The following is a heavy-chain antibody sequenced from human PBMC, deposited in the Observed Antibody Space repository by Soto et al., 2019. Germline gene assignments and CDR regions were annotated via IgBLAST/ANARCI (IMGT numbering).Heavy chain of an antibody. CDR3: ARDPDTLWFGESSPFDY. CDR1: GFTFSSYS. D-gene: IGHD3-10*01. V-gene: IGHV3-21*01. J-gene: IGHJ4*02. CDR2: ISSSSSYI. Sequence: GGSLRLSCAASGFTFSSYSMNWVRQAPGKGLEWVSSISSSSSYIYYADSVKGRFTISRDNAKNSLYLQMNSLRAEDTAVYYCARDPDTLWFGESSPFDYWGQGTLVTVSS.